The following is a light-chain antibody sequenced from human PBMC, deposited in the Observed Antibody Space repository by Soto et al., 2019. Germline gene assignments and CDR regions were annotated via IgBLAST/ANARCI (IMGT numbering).Light chain of an antibody. CDR3: LQDFNYPWT. J-gene: IGKJ1*01. Sequence: IQMTQSPPSLSASVGDTVIITCRASRGIRDDLGWFQQKPGQAPKLLIYAASSVYRDVPPRFSGSGSGRDFTLTISSLQPEDSATYYCLQDFNYPWTFGQGTKVEIK. CDR2: AAS. V-gene: IGKV1-6*01. CDR1: RGIRDD.